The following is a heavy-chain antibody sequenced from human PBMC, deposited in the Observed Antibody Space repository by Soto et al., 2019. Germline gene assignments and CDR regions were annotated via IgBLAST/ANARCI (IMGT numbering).Heavy chain of an antibody. Sequence: PSETLSLTCAVFGGSFSGYYWSWIRQPPGKGLEWIGEINHSGSTNYNPSLKSRVTISVDTSKKQFSLKMSSVTAADTAVYYCAGGPVVGATIFEYWGQGIKVTVSS. V-gene: IGHV4-34*01. CDR3: AGGPVVGATIFEY. D-gene: IGHD1-26*01. CDR2: INHSGST. CDR1: GGSFSGYY. J-gene: IGHJ4*02.